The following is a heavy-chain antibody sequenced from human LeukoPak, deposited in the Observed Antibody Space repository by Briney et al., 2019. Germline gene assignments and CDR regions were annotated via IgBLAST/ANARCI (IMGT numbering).Heavy chain of an antibody. CDR3: AREKGLWFWEKMGMGV. CDR2: ISSSSSYI. D-gene: IGHD3-10*01. Sequence: GGSLRLSCAASGFTFSSYSMNWVRQAPGKGLEWVSSISSSSSYIYYADSVKGRFTISRDNAKNSLYLQMNSLRAEDTAVYYCAREKGLWFWEKMGMGVWGQGTTVTVSS. V-gene: IGHV3-21*01. CDR1: GFTFSSYS. J-gene: IGHJ6*02.